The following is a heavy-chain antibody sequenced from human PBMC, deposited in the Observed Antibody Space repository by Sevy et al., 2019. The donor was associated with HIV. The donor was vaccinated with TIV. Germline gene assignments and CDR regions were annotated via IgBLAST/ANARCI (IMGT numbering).Heavy chain of an antibody. CDR2: ISSSSTYI. D-gene: IGHD2-15*01. V-gene: IGHV3-21*01. J-gene: IGHJ6*02. CDR1: GFTIRTYN. CDR3: ARDLVIPATTDYFYYGMDV. Sequence: GGSLRLSCAASGFTIRTYNMNWVRQAPGKGLEWVSSISSSSTYIYYADSLKGRFTISRDNAKNSLYLQMSSLRAEDTAVYYCARDLVIPATTDYFYYGMDVWGQGTTVTVSS.